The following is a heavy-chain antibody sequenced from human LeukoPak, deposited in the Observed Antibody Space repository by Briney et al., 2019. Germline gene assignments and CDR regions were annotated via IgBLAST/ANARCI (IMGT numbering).Heavy chain of an antibody. CDR1: GGSISIYY. Sequence: SETLSLTCTVSGGSISIYYWSWIRQPAGKGLEWIGRIYTSGSTNYNPSLKSRVTMSVDTSKNQFSLKLSSVTAADTAVYYCARQNSSSWCLDYWGQGILVTVSS. CDR2: IYTSGST. D-gene: IGHD6-13*01. J-gene: IGHJ4*02. V-gene: IGHV4-4*07. CDR3: ARQNSSSWCLDY.